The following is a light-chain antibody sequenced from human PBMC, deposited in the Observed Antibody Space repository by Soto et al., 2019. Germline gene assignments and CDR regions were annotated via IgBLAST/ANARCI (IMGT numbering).Light chain of an antibody. Sequence: QSALIQPPSVSGSPGQSVTFSWTGTSSDVGDYNYVSWYQQHPGKAPKLMIYDVNQRPSGVPDRFSGSKSGNTASLTISGLQAEDEADYYCCSYAGSHTFVFGGGTKLTVL. CDR1: SSDVGDYNY. J-gene: IGLJ2*01. CDR2: DVN. CDR3: CSYAGSHTFV. V-gene: IGLV2-11*01.